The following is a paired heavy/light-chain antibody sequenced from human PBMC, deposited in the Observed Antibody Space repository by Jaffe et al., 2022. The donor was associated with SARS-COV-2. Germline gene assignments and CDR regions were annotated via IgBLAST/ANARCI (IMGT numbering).Light chain of an antibody. CDR1: SSNIGAGHG. CDR3: QSYDDNLSGSRV. J-gene: IGLJ1*01. V-gene: IGLV1-40*01. CDR2: DNT. Sequence: QSVLTQPPSVSGAPGQRVTISCTGTSSNIGAGHGVHWYQQLPGTAPKLLIYDNTNRPSGVPDRFSGSRSGTSASLAITGLRAEDEADYYCQSYDDNLSGSRVFGPGTRVTVL.
Heavy chain of an antibody. CDR3: ARGQSGVVQLPAAMMAMDV. V-gene: IGHV7-4-1*02. Sequence: QVQLVQSGSELRRPGASVKVSCTASGYRFTTYAINWVRQAPGQGLEWMGWIKTNTGNPTYAQGFTGRFVFSLDTSVSTANLEISSLKAEDSAIYYCARGQSGVVQLPAAMMAMDVWGKGTTVTVST. CDR2: IKTNTGNP. CDR1: GYRFTTYA. J-gene: IGHJ6*04. D-gene: IGHD2-2*01.